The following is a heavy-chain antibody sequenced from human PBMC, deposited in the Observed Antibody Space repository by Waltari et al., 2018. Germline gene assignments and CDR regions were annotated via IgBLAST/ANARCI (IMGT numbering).Heavy chain of an antibody. CDR3: AGRRGYSYGSDAFDI. D-gene: IGHD5-18*01. Sequence: QVQLQESGPGLVKPSETLSLNCAVSGYSISSGYYWGWIRQPPGKGREWIGRMSQSGGTDSKSSLKSRVTIAVDTAKKQFSLKLSSVTAADTAVYYWAGRRGYSYGSDAFDIWGQGTMVTVSS. CDR1: GYSISSGYY. V-gene: IGHV4-38-2*01. J-gene: IGHJ3*02. CDR2: MSQSGGT.